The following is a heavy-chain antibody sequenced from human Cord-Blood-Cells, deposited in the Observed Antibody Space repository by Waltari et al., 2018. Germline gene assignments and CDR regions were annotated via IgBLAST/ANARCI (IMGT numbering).Heavy chain of an antibody. V-gene: IGHV1-69*01. CDR2: INPNFGAA. J-gene: IGHJ3*02. D-gene: IGHD2-2*01. Sequence: QVQLVQSGAEVKKPGSSVKVSCKASGGTFSSYAISWVRQAPGQGPEWMGWINPNFGAANYAQKFQGIVRITADESTSTAYMGLSSLRSEDTAVYYCARGRGYCSSTSCHWDAFDIWGQGTIVTVSS. CDR1: GGTFSSYA. CDR3: ARGRGYCSSTSCHWDAFDI.